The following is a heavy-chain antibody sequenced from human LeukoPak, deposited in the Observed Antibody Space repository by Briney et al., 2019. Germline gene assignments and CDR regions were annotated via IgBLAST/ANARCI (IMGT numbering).Heavy chain of an antibody. D-gene: IGHD3-3*01. J-gene: IGHJ4*02. Sequence: QPGGSLRLSCAASGFTFSSYEMNWVRQAPGKGLEWVSAISGSGGSTYYADSVKGRFTISRDNSKNTLYLQMNSLRAEDTAVYYCAIDDFWSGYYTYYFDYWGQGTLVTVSS. CDR1: GFTFSSYE. V-gene: IGHV3-23*01. CDR3: AIDDFWSGYYTYYFDY. CDR2: ISGSGGST.